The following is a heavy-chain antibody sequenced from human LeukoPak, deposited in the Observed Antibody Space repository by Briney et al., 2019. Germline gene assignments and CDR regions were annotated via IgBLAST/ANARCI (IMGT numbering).Heavy chain of an antibody. CDR3: AREGIHGDYWGRAFDI. D-gene: IGHD4-17*01. Sequence: PGGSLRLSCAASGFTFSSYAMSWVRQAPGKGLEWVSAISGSGGSTYYADSVKGRFTISRDNSKNTLYLQMNSLRAEDTAVYYCAREGIHGDYWGRAFDIWGQGTMVTVSS. J-gene: IGHJ3*02. CDR1: GFTFSSYA. V-gene: IGHV3-23*01. CDR2: ISGSGGST.